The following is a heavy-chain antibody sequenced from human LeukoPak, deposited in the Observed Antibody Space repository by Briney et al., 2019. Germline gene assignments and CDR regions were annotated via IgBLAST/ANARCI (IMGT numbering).Heavy chain of an antibody. CDR3: ARRAGAYSHPYDY. CDR2: ISWKSGSI. V-gene: IGHV3-9*01. CDR1: EFTFDDYV. J-gene: IGHJ4*02. D-gene: IGHD4/OR15-4a*01. Sequence: GGSLRLSCAASEFTFDDYVMHWVRQAPGKGLEWVSGISWKSGSIGYADSVKGRFTISRDNSRNTLYLQMNSLRAEDTAVYYCARRAGAYSHPYDYWGQGTLVTVSS.